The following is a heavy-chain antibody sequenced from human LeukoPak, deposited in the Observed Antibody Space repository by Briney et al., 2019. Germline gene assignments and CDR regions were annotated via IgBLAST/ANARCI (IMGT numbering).Heavy chain of an antibody. V-gene: IGHV3-53*01. CDR1: GFTVSNNY. J-gene: IGHJ4*02. CDR3: AKVKVVGYSTFDY. D-gene: IGHD3-22*01. Sequence: GGSLRLSCAASGFTVSNNYMSWVRQAPGKGLEWVSVIYSGGDTYYADSVKGRFTISRDNSKNTLYLQMNSLRAEDTAVYYCAKVKVVGYSTFDYWGQGALVTVSP. CDR2: IYSGGDT.